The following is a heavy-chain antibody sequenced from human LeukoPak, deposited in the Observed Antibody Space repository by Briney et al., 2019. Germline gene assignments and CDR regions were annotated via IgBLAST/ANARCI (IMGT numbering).Heavy chain of an antibody. CDR1: GGSISSYY. CDR2: IYYSGSI. J-gene: IGHJ3*02. D-gene: IGHD2-2*01. V-gene: IGHV4-59*01. CDR3: ARQKDIVVVPDEPGAAFDI. Sequence: SETLSLTCTVSGGSISSYYWSWIRQPPGKGLEWIGYIYYSGSINYNPSLKSRVTISVDTSKNQFSLKLSSVTAADTAVYYCARQKDIVVVPDEPGAAFDIWGQGTMVTVSS.